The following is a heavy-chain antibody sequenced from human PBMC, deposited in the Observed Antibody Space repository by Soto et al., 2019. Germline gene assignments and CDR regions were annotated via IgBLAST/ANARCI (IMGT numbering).Heavy chain of an antibody. D-gene: IGHD5-12*01. CDR1: GGSISSYY. CDR3: ARSRLLGAFDI. CDR2: IYYSGST. J-gene: IGHJ3*02. Sequence: SETLPLTCPFSGGSISSYYWSWIRQPPGKGLEWIGYIYYSGSTNYNPSLKSRVTISVDTSKNQFSLKLSSVTAADTAVYYCARSRLLGAFDIWGQGTMVTVSS. V-gene: IGHV4-59*01.